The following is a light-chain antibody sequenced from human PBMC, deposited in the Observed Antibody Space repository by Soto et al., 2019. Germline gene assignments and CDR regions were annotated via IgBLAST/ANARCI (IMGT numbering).Light chain of an antibody. CDR1: SSDVGGYNY. CDR3: SSYTSSSTLVV. CDR2: EVS. Sequence: QSALTQPASVSGSPGQSITISCNGTSSDVGGYNYVSWYQQHPGKAPKLMIYEVSNRPSGVSNRFSGSKSGNTASLTISGLPAEDEADYYCSSYTSSSTLVVFGGGPKLTVL. J-gene: IGLJ2*01. V-gene: IGLV2-14*01.